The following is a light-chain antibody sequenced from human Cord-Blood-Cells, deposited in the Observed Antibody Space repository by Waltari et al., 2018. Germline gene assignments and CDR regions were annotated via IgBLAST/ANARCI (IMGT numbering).Light chain of an antibody. CDR3: QSYDSSLSGSV. CDR1: SSNIGAGHD. Sequence: QSVLTQPPSVSGAPGQRVTISCTGSSSNIGAGHDVHGYQQLPGPATKLLIYGNSNRPSGVPDRFSGAKSSTSASLAITGLQAEDEADYYCQSYDSSLSGSVFGGGTKLTVL. J-gene: IGLJ2*01. V-gene: IGLV1-40*01. CDR2: GNS.